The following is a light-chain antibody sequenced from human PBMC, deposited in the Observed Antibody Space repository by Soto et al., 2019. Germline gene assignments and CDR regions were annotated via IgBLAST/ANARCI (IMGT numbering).Light chain of an antibody. J-gene: IGLJ1*01. CDR2: EVN. Sequence: QSALTQPPSASGSPGQSVTISCTGTSSDVGGYNFVSWCQQYPGKVPKLMVYEVNKRPSGVPDRFSGSKSGNTASLTVSGLQAEDEADYYCTSYAGGNNVFGTGTKVTVL. CDR1: SSDVGGYNF. CDR3: TSYAGGNNV. V-gene: IGLV2-8*01.